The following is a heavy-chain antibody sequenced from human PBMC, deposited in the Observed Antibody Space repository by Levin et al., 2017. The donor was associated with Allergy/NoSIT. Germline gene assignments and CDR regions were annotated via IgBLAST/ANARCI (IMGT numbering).Heavy chain of an antibody. J-gene: IGHJ4*02. V-gene: IGHV1-18*01. CDR1: GYIFRNYG. CDR3: ARDSTADTSRLDH. CDR2: ISGYNGKT. D-gene: IGHD6-13*01. Sequence: VASVKVSCKSSGYIFRNYGISWVRQAPGQGLEWMGWISGYNGKTKYAHKVQGRVTVTIDTSSSTAYMELRGLRSAYTAVYYCARDSTADTSRLDHWGQGTLVTVSS.